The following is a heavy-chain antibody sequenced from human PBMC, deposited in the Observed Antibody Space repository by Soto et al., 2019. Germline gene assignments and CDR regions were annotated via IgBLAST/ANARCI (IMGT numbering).Heavy chain of an antibody. D-gene: IGHD3-10*01. V-gene: IGHV4-39*01. Sequence: QLQLQESGPGLVKPSETLSLTCTVSGGSISSSSYYWGWIRQPPGKGLEWIGSIYYSGSTYYNPSLKSRVTISVDTSKNQFSLKLSSVTAADTAVYYCARNYYYGSGSYPFDYWGQGTLVTVSS. CDR3: ARNYYYGSGSYPFDY. J-gene: IGHJ4*02. CDR2: IYYSGST. CDR1: GGSISSSSYY.